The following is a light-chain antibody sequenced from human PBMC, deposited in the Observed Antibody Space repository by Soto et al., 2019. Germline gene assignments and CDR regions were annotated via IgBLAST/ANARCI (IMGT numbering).Light chain of an antibody. Sequence: QSALTQPASVSGSPGQSITISCTGSNSDVGAYNYVSWYQQHPGKAPKLMIYDVSSRPSGVSNRFSGSKSGNTASLTISGLQAEDEADYYCSSYKTGSPLWVFVGGTKVTVL. CDR3: SSYKTGSPLWV. J-gene: IGLJ3*02. CDR2: DVS. CDR1: NSDVGAYNY. V-gene: IGLV2-14*01.